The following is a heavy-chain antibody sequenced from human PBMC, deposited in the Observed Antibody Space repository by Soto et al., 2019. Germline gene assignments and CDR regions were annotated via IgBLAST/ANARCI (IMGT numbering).Heavy chain of an antibody. V-gene: IGHV1-2*02. CDR3: ARGGGTILAPLP. J-gene: IGHJ5*02. D-gene: IGHD3-3*01. Sequence: ASVKVSGKASGYTFTGYFMHWVRQAPGQGLEWMGCINPNSGATKYAQKFQGRVTLTRDTSINTAYMEMSMLRSDDTAVYYCARGGGTILAPLPWGQGTLVTVSS. CDR1: GYTFTGYF. CDR2: INPNSGAT.